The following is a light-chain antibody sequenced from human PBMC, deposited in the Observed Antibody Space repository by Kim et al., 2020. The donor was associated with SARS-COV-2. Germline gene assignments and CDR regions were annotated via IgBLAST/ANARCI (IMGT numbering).Light chain of an antibody. CDR3: QQYGSSPQT. CDR1: QSVSSSY. J-gene: IGKJ1*01. CDR2: GAS. V-gene: IGKV3-20*01. Sequence: EIVLTQSPGTLSLSPGERATLSCRASQSVSSSYLAWYQQKASQAPRLLIYGASSRATGIPDRFSGSGSGTDFTLTISRLEPEDSAVYYCQQYGSSPQTFGQGTKVDIK.